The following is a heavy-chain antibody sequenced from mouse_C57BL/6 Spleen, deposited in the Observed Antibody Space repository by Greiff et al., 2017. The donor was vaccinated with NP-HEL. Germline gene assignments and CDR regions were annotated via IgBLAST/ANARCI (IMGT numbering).Heavy chain of an antibody. V-gene: IGHV1-39*01. CDR3: ARDYDYDNYYAMDY. D-gene: IGHD2-4*01. J-gene: IGHJ4*01. Sequence: EVQLQQPGPELVKPGASVKISCKASGYSFTDYNMNWVKQSNGQSLEWIGGINPNNGTTSYNQKFKGKATLTVDKPSSTAYMQLNSLTSEDSAVYYCARDYDYDNYYAMDYWGQGTSVTVSS. CDR2: INPNNGTT. CDR1: GYSFTDYN.